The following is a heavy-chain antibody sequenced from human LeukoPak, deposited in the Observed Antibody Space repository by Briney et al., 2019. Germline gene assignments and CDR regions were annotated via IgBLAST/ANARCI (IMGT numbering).Heavy chain of an antibody. V-gene: IGHV4-4*07. D-gene: IGHD6-13*01. CDR2: IYSTGST. CDR3: ARQIASAGVAGFDF. Sequence: SQTLSLTCTVSGGSISSYYWSWIRQPAGKGLEWIGRIYSTGSTNYNPSLKSRVTMSVDTSKNQFSLRLRSVTAADTAVYYCARQIASAGVAGFDFWGQGALVTVSS. CDR1: GGSISSYY. J-gene: IGHJ4*02.